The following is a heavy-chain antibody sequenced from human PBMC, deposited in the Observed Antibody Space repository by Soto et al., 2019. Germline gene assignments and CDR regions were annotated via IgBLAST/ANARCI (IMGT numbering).Heavy chain of an antibody. Sequence: VQLLESGGGLVQPGGSLRLACTASGFTFNHYAMTWVRQAPGRGLEWVASVSGRGGSKKYADSVKGRFIISRDNSNSTLYLQMDSLRGEDTAVYYCAKDSTVTTSLYFYYYGFDVWGQGTTVTVSS. CDR1: GFTFNHYA. D-gene: IGHD4-17*01. CDR2: VSGRGGSK. CDR3: AKDSTVTTSLYFYYYGFDV. V-gene: IGHV3-23*01. J-gene: IGHJ6*01.